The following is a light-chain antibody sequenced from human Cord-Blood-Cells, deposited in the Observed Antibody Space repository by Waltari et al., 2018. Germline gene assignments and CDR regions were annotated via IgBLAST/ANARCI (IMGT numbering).Light chain of an antibody. CDR3: RQYDNLPPGGYT. CDR2: DAS. Sequence: DIQMTQSPSSLSASVGDRVTITCQASQDISNYLNWYQQKPGKAPKLLIYDASNLETGGPSRFSGSGSGTDVTFTISSLQPEDIATYYCRQYDNLPPGGYTFGQGTKLEIK. CDR1: QDISNY. V-gene: IGKV1-33*01. J-gene: IGKJ2*01.